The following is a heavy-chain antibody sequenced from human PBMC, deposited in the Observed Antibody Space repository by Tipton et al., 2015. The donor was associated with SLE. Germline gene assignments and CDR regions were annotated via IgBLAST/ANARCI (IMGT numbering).Heavy chain of an antibody. J-gene: IGHJ4*02. CDR2: ISHSAYT. CDR1: GYSISNDYY. D-gene: IGHD1-26*01. Sequence: TLSLTCAVSGYSISNDYYWGWIRQPPEKGLEWIGSISHSAYTYYNPSLQSRVTISIDTSNHQFPLRLSSVTAADPAVYYCARRVKVGNTGYFFDYWGQGTLVIVSS. CDR3: ARRVKVGNTGYFFDY. V-gene: IGHV4-38-2*01.